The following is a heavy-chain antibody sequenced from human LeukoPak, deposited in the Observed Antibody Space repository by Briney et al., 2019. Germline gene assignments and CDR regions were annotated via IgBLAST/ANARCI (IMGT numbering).Heavy chain of an antibody. CDR2: ISSSSSSYI. V-gene: IGHV3-21*01. CDR3: ARRYGAAAARYYFDY. J-gene: IGHJ4*02. CDR1: GFTFSSYS. D-gene: IGHD6-13*01. Sequence: PGGSLRLSCAASGFTFSSYSMNWVRQAPGKGLEWVSSISSSSSSYIYYADSVKGRFTISRDNAKNSLYLQMNSLRAEDTAVYYCARRYGAAAARYYFDYWGQGTLVTVSS.